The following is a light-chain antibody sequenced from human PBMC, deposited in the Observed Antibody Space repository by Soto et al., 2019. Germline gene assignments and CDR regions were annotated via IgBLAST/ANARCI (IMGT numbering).Light chain of an antibody. V-gene: IGLV2-14*03. Sequence: QSALTQPASVSGSPGQSITISCTGTSSDVGGYNYVSWYQHHPGKAPKLMIYDVSNRPSGASIRFSGSKSDNTASLTIAGLQPEDEADYHCSSYTTSNTRQIVFGTGTKLTVL. CDR2: DVS. CDR1: SSDVGGYNY. CDR3: SSYTTSNTRQIV. J-gene: IGLJ1*01.